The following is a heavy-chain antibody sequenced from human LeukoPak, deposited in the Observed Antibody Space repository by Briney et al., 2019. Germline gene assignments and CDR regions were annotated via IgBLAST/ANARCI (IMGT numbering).Heavy chain of an antibody. J-gene: IGHJ4*02. V-gene: IGHV4-59*01. CDR2: VYYSGST. CDR1: GGSISSYY. Sequence: SETLSLTCTVSGGSISSYYWSWIRQPPGKGLEWIGYVYYSGSTNYKSSLKSRVSISVDTSKNQFSLELSSVAAADMAVYYCARGHPWQHLPESAFDYWGQGTLVTVSS. CDR3: ARGHPWQHLPESAFDY.